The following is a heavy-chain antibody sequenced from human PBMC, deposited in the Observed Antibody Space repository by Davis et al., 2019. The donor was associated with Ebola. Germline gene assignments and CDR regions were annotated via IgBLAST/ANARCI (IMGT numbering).Heavy chain of an antibody. J-gene: IGHJ6*02. V-gene: IGHV4-4*07. CDR3: ARDIVGATRVSGHYYYGMDV. CDR2: IYTSGST. Sequence: SETLSLTCTVSGGSISSYYWSWIRQPAGKGLEWIGRIYTSGSTNYNPSLKSRVTMSVDTSKNQFSLKLSSVTAADTAVYYRARDIVGATRVSGHYYYGMDVWGQGTTVTVSS. CDR1: GGSISSYY. D-gene: IGHD1-26*01.